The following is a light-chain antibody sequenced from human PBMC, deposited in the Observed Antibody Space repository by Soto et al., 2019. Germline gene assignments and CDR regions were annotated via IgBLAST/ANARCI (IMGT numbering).Light chain of an antibody. CDR1: QSVGGW. CDR3: QQYNSYSPWT. V-gene: IGKV1-5*03. J-gene: IGKJ1*01. Sequence: DIQLTQSPSTLSASVGDRVTITCRASQSVGGWLAWYQQKPGKAPNLLIYKASSIKSGVPPRFSGSGSGTEFTLTVSRLQPDDSATYYCQQYNSYSPWTFGQGTKVEI. CDR2: KAS.